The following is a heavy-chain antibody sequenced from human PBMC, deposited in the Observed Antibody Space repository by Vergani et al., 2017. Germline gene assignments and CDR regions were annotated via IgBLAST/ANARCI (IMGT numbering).Heavy chain of an antibody. V-gene: IGHV4-34*01. Sequence: QVQLQQWGAGLLKPSETLSLTCAVYGGSFSGYYWSWIRQPPGKGLEWIGEINHSGSTNYNPSLKSRVTISVDTSKNQFSLNLSSVTAADTAVYYCARGCTRGTGNYYYYYYMDVWGKGTTVTVSS. CDR2: INHSGST. D-gene: IGHD7-27*01. J-gene: IGHJ6*03. CDR3: ARGCTRGTGNYYYYYYMDV. CDR1: GGSFSGYY.